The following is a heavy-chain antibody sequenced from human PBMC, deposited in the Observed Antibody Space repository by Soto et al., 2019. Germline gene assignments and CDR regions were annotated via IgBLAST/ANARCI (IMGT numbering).Heavy chain of an antibody. D-gene: IGHD3-9*01. J-gene: IGHJ3*02. V-gene: IGHV4-59*01. CDR3: AREVPYYDILTGYREGDAFDI. CDR2: IYYSGST. CDR1: VVSISSYY. Sequence: PSETLSLTCTVSVVSISSYYWSWIRQPPGKGLEWIGYIYYSGSTNYNPSLKSRVTISVDTSKNQFSLKLSSVTAADTAVYYCAREVPYYDILTGYREGDAFDIWGQGTMVSVSS.